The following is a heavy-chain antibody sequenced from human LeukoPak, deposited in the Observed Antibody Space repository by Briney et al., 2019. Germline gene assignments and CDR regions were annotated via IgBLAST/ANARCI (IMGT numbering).Heavy chain of an antibody. CDR3: ASRSYYYGSFDI. V-gene: IGHV4-34*01. CDR1: GGSFSGYY. D-gene: IGHD3-10*01. Sequence: PSETLSLTCAVYGGSFSGYYRSWIRQPPGKGLEWIGEINHSGSTNYNPSLKSRVTISVDTSKNQFSLKLSSVTAADTAVYYCASRSYYYGSFDIWGQGTMVTVSS. J-gene: IGHJ3*02. CDR2: INHSGST.